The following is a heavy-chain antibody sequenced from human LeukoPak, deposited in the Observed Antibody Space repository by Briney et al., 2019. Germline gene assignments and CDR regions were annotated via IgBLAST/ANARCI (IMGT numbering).Heavy chain of an antibody. Sequence: KSSETLSLTCTVSGGSISSYYWSWIRQPPGKGLEWIAYIYYSGSTNYNPSLKSRVTISVDTSKNQFSLKLSSLTAADTAVYYCARRYGSGSSGTFDYWGQGTLVTVSS. CDR2: IYYSGST. D-gene: IGHD3-10*01. J-gene: IGHJ4*02. V-gene: IGHV4-59*01. CDR3: ARRYGSGSSGTFDY. CDR1: GGSISSYY.